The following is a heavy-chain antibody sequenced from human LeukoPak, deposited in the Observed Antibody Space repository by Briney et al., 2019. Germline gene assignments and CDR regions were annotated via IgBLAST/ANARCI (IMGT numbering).Heavy chain of an antibody. D-gene: IGHD3-9*01. CDR1: GGSISSYY. CDR3: ARVYYDILTGPNRYWYFDL. J-gene: IGHJ2*01. V-gene: IGHV4-59*01. CDR2: IYYSGST. Sequence: SETLSLTCTVSGGSISSYYWSWIRQPPGKGLEWIGYIYYSGSTNYNPSLKSRVTISVDTSKNQFSLKLSSVTAADTAVYYCARVYYDILTGPNRYWYFDLWGRGTLVTVSS.